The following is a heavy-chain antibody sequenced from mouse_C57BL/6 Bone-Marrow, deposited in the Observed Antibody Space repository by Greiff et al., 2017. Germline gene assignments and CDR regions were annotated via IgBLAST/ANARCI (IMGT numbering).Heavy chain of an antibody. V-gene: IGHV15-2*01. CDR2: ILPSIGRT. CDR1: DSEVFPIAY. J-gene: IGHJ1*03. D-gene: IGHD1-1*01. CDR3: ARNRDYYGSSHWYFDV. Sequence: QVQLQQSGSELRSPGSSVKLSCKDFDSEVFPIAYMSWVRQKPGHGFEWIGGILPSIGRTIYGEKFEDKATLDADTLSNTAYLELNSLTSEDSAIYYCARNRDYYGSSHWYFDVWGTGTTVTVSS.